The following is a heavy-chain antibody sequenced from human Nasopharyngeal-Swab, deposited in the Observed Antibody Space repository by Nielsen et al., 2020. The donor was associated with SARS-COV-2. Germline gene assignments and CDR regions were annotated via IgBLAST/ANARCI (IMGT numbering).Heavy chain of an antibody. CDR3: ARLRGYSYGRFNFDY. J-gene: IGHJ4*02. V-gene: IGHV3-21*01. Sequence: GGSLRLSCAASGFTFSSYSMNWVRQAPGKGLEWVSSISRSSSYIYYADSVKGRFTISRDNAKNSLYLQMNSLRAEDTAVYYCARLRGYSYGRFNFDYWGQGTLVTVSS. CDR2: ISRSSSYI. D-gene: IGHD5-18*01. CDR1: GFTFSSYS.